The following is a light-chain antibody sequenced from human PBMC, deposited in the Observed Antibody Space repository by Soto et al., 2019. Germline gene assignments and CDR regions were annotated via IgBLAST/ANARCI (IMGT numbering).Light chain of an antibody. V-gene: IGKV1-39*01. J-gene: IGKJ1*01. Sequence: DIQMTQSPSSLSASLGDRVTFTSRAGRRFSSYLNWYQQKPGKAPKLLIYAASSLQSGVPSRFSGSGSGTDFTLTISSLQPEDFATYYCQQSYSTRWTFGQGTKVEIK. CDR1: RRFSSY. CDR2: AAS. CDR3: QQSYSTRWT.